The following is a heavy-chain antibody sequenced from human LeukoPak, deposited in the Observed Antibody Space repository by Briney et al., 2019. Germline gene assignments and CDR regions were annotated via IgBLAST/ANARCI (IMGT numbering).Heavy chain of an antibody. J-gene: IGHJ3*01. CDR3: ARGPKYGDV. D-gene: IGHD2-8*01. CDR1: GGSISSYY. V-gene: IGHV4-59*01. CDR2: ISYSGST. Sequence: PSETLSLTCTVSGGSISSYYWSWVRQPPGKGLEWIGYISYSGSTSNNPSLKSRVTISVDTSKNQFSLKTTSVTAADTAVYYCARGPKYGDVWGQGTVVTVSS.